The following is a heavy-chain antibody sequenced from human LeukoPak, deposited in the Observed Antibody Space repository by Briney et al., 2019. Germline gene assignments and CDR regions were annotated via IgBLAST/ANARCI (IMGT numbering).Heavy chain of an antibody. J-gene: IGHJ4*02. CDR1: GGSISSYY. D-gene: IGHD1-26*01. V-gene: IGHV4-59*01. CDR3: ARYHRGSYYFDY. CDR2: IYYSGSI. Sequence: SETLSLTCTVSGGSISSYYWSWIRQPPGKGLEWIGYIYYSGSINYNPSLKSRVTISVDTSKNQLSLKLSSVTAADTAVYYCARYHRGSYYFDYWGQGTLATVSS.